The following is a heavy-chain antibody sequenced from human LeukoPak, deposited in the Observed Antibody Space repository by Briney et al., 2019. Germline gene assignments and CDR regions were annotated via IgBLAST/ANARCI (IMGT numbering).Heavy chain of an antibody. V-gene: IGHV3-74*01. Sequence: PGGSLRLSCAASGFTFSSYWMHWVRQAPGKGLVWVSRINSDGRSTSYAESVKGRFTISRDNAKNTLYLQMNSLRAEDTAVYYCVRDVWGDRDSYFDYWGQEPWSPSPQ. CDR2: INSDGRST. CDR1: GFTFSSYW. CDR3: VRDVWGDRDSYFDY. J-gene: IGHJ4*01. D-gene: IGHD2-21*01.